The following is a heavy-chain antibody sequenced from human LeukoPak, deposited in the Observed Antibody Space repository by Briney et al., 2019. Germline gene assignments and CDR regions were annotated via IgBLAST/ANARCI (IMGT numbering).Heavy chain of an antibody. J-gene: IGHJ5*02. V-gene: IGHV3-73*01. CDR1: GFTFSGSA. Sequence: GGPLRLSCAASGFTFSGSAMHWVRQASGKGLEWVGRIRSKANSYATAYAASVKGRFTISRDDSKNTAYLQMNSLRAEDTAVYYCAKDRLYYYDSSGHNWFDPWGQGTLVTVSS. D-gene: IGHD3-22*01. CDR2: IRSKANSYAT. CDR3: AKDRLYYYDSSGHNWFDP.